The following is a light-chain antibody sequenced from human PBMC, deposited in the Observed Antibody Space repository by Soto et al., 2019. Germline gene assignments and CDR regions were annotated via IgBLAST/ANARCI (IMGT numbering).Light chain of an antibody. Sequence: SQMTQSPSSLSASILDRVTITCRASQSISSWLDWYKQKPGKAHKLMIYDASRLESGVPSRFSGSGSGTEFTFTTSSLQPDDFATYYCQQYNSYSTFGGGTKVDIK. CDR2: DAS. CDR1: QSISSW. CDR3: QQYNSYST. V-gene: IGKV1-5*01. J-gene: IGKJ4*01.